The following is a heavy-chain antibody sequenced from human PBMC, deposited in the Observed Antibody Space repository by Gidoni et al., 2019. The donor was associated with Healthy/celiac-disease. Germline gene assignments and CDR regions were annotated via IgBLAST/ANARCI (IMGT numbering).Heavy chain of an antibody. CDR2: IIPICGKA. J-gene: IGHJ6*02. CDR1: GGTFSSSA. V-gene: IGHV1-69*06. CDR3: ARACSKCADLYYYYYGMDV. D-gene: IGHD3-10*02. Sequence: QVQLLQSSAAVNKPGSSVKVACKASGGTFSSSAIRWVRQAPGQGLEWMGGIIPICGKANYEQKFQGRVTIIADKSTSTDYMELSRMRSEETDVYYCARACSKCADLYYYYYGMDVWGQGTTVTVSS.